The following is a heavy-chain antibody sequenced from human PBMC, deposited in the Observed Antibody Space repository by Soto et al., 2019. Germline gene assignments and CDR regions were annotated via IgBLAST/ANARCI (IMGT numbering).Heavy chain of an antibody. CDR1: GGSISSSSYY. CDR3: ARHQSHSSSYVDP. Sequence: QLQLQESGPGLVKPSETLSLTCTVSGGSISSSSYYWGWIRQPPGKGLEWIGSIYYSGSTYYNPSLKSRVTLSXDXSKNQCSLKLSSVTAADTAVYYCARHQSHSSSYVDPWGQGTLVTVSS. CDR2: IYYSGST. D-gene: IGHD6-13*01. V-gene: IGHV4-39*01. J-gene: IGHJ5*02.